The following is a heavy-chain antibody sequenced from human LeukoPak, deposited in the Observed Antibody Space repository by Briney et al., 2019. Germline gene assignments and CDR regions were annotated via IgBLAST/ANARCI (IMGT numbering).Heavy chain of an antibody. CDR3: AKGQRRDGHNGHFDY. J-gene: IGHJ4*02. CDR2: ISYVGSNE. V-gene: IGHV3-30*18. CDR1: GFTFSDYG. Sequence: GWSLRLSCAASGFTFSDYGMHWVRQAPGKGLEGVAFISYVGSNEHYADSVKGRFTISRDNPKKTLYLQMNSLRGEDTAVYFCAKGQRRDGHNGHFDYWGQGTLVTVSS. D-gene: IGHD5-24*01.